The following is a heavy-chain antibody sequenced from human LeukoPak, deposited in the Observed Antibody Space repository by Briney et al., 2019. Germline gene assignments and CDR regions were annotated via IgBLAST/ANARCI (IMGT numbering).Heavy chain of an antibody. J-gene: IGHJ3*02. Sequence: SQTLSLTCAVSGGSISSGGYSWSWIRQPPGKGLEWIGYIYHSGSTYYNPSLKSRVTISVDRSKNQFSLKLSSVTAADTAVYYCARDRYGDHEAFDIWGQGTMVTVSS. CDR1: GGSISSGGYS. V-gene: IGHV4-30-2*01. CDR3: ARDRYGDHEAFDI. CDR2: IYHSGST. D-gene: IGHD4-17*01.